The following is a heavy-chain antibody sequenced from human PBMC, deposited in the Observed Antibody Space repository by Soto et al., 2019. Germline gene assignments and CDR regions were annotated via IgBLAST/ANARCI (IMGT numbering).Heavy chain of an antibody. CDR2: ISFDGNNE. CDR3: ARYQRGYNYGPFDY. J-gene: IGHJ4*02. Sequence: QVHLVESGGGVVQPGRSLRLSCAASGFIFSTYTMHWVRQAPGKGLEWVALISFDGNNEYSADSVKGRFTISRDNSKNMLYLQMSSLTVEDTAMYFCARYQRGYNYGPFDYWGLGTLVTVSS. V-gene: IGHV3-30-3*01. CDR1: GFIFSTYT. D-gene: IGHD5-18*01.